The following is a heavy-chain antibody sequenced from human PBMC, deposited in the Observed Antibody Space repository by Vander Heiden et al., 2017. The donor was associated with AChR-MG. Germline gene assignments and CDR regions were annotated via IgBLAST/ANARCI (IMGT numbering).Heavy chain of an antibody. Sequence: QVQLVQSGAEVKKPGASVKVSCKASGYTFTSYDTNWVRQANGQGLEWMEWMNPNSGNTGYAQKFQGRVTMTRNTSISTAYMELSSLRSEDTAVYYCARDVGYCSGGSCYEGVSYFDLWGRGTLVTVSS. CDR1: GYTFTSYD. D-gene: IGHD2-15*01. V-gene: IGHV1-8*01. CDR3: ARDVGYCSGGSCYEGVSYFDL. J-gene: IGHJ2*01. CDR2: MNPNSGNT.